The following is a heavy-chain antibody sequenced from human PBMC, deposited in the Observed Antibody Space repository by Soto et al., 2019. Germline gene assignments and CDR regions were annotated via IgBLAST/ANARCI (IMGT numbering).Heavy chain of an antibody. D-gene: IGHD3-9*01. Sequence: QVQLQESGPGLVKPSQTLSLTCTVSGGSISNGGYYWSWIRQHPGKGLEWIGYIYYSGSTYYNPSLKSRVTISVDTSKNQFSLKLXSXTXADXXXXYCARDVAHLLTGFDPWGQGTLVTVSS. V-gene: IGHV4-31*03. CDR3: ARDVAHLLTGFDP. CDR1: GGSISNGGYY. J-gene: IGHJ5*02. CDR2: IYYSGST.